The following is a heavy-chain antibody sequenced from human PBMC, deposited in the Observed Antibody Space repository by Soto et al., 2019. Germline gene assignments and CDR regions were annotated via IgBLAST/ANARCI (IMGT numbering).Heavy chain of an antibody. Sequence: QLQLRESGSGLVKSSQTLSLTCAVSGGSISTSDYSWSWIRQPPGRGLEWLGSIYHTGTTHYIPSLKNRLTMSLDKSKNQFSLDLTSVTATDTALYYCVRERTIFGVAPGGGVDVWGQGTTVTVS. CDR2: IYHTGTT. J-gene: IGHJ6*02. D-gene: IGHD3-3*01. CDR1: GGSISTSDYS. V-gene: IGHV4-30-2*01. CDR3: VRERTIFGVAPGGGVDV.